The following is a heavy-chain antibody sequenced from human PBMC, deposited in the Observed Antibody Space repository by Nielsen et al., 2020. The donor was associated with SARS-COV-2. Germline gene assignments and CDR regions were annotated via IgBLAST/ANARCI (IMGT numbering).Heavy chain of an antibody. CDR3: ARSRGCSATSCFFDY. CDR1: RYSFASYS. Sequence: ASVKVSCKASRYSFASYSMHWVRQAPGQRLEWMGWINAGSGNTKYSQKFRGRVTITRDTSASTAYMELSGLSSEDTAVYYCARSRGCSATSCFFDYWGQGALVTVSS. CDR2: INAGSGNT. V-gene: IGHV1-3*01. D-gene: IGHD2-2*01. J-gene: IGHJ4*02.